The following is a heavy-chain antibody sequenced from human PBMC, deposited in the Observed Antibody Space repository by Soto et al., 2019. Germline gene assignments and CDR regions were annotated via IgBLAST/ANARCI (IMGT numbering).Heavy chain of an antibody. CDR3: ARGDLYFDY. CDR2: IYYSGST. J-gene: IGHJ4*02. V-gene: IGHV4-30-4*01. CDR1: GGTISSRDCY. D-gene: IGHD3-16*01. Sequence: PSETLSVTCTVSGGTISSRDCYWSWIRQPPGKGLEWIGYIYYSGSTYYNPSLKSRVTISVDTSKNQFSLKLSSVTAADTAVYYCARGDLYFDYWGQGTLVTVSS.